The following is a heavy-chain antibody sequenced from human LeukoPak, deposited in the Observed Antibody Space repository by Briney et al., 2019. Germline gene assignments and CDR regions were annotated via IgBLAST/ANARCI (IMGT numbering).Heavy chain of an antibody. CDR3: AKAGIGVVGYFDY. V-gene: IGHV3-23*01. D-gene: IGHD6-19*01. CDR1: GFTFGNYA. Sequence: GGSLRLSCAASGFTFGNYAMSWVRQAPGKGLEWVSGVSGSGTTTYYADSVKGRFTISRDNSKNTLFLQMNSLRDEDTALYYCAKAGIGVVGYFDYWGQGTLVTVSS. CDR2: VSGSGTTT. J-gene: IGHJ4*02.